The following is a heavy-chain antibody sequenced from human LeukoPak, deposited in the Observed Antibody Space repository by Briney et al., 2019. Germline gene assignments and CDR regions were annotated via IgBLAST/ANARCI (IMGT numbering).Heavy chain of an antibody. Sequence: GGSLGLSCAASGFTFDDYAMHWVRQAPGKGLEWVSGISWNSGSIGYADSVKGRFTISRDNAKNSLYLQMNSLRAEDTALYYCAKDMWIGTMVRGAQDDAFDIWGQGTMVTVSS. CDR2: ISWNSGSI. CDR1: GFTFDDYA. J-gene: IGHJ3*02. CDR3: AKDMWIGTMVRGAQDDAFDI. D-gene: IGHD3-10*01. V-gene: IGHV3-9*01.